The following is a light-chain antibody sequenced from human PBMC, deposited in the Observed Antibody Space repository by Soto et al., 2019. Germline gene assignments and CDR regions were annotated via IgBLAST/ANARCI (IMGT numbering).Light chain of an antibody. CDR2: GVK. V-gene: IGLV2-14*01. CDR1: GRDIGAYNY. CDR3: SSYTTSYFYV. J-gene: IGLJ1*01. Sequence: QSALTQPASVSGSPGESITISCTGSGRDIGAYNYVSWYQQHPGKAPKLIIYGVKNRPSGVSNRSSASKSAFTASLTISGLQAEDEADYYCSSYTTSYFYVFGPGTKVTVL.